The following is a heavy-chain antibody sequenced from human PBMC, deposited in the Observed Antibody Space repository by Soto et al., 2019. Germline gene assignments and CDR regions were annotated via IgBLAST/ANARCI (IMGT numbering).Heavy chain of an antibody. CDR1: GFTVSSNY. CDR3: ARAVDKAMGRVS. J-gene: IGHJ5*02. Sequence: EVQLVESGGGLIQPGGSLRLSCAASGFTVSSNYMSWVRQAPGKRLEWVSVIYSGGSTYYADSVKGRFTISRDNAKNTLYLQMNSLRAEDTAVYYCARAVDKAMGRVSWGQGTLVTVSS. V-gene: IGHV3-53*01. CDR2: IYSGGST. D-gene: IGHD5-18*01.